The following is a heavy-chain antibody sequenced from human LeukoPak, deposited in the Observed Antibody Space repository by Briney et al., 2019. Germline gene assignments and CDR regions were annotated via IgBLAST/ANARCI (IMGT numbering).Heavy chain of an antibody. Sequence: SETLSLTCAVYGGSFSGYYWSWIRQPPGKGLEWIGEINHSGSTNYNPSLKSRVTISVDTSKNRFSLKLSSVTAADTAVYYCARGALGYGMDVWGQGTTVTVSS. V-gene: IGHV4-34*01. CDR3: ARGALGYGMDV. D-gene: IGHD3-3*02. CDR2: INHSGST. J-gene: IGHJ6*02. CDR1: GGSFSGYY.